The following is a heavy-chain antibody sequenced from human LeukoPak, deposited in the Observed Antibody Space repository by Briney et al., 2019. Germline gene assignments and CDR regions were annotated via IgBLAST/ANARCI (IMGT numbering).Heavy chain of an antibody. V-gene: IGHV4-31*03. D-gene: IGHD3-3*02. Sequence: SETLSLTCTVSGGSISSGGNYWSWIRQHPGKGLEWIGYIYYSGNTFYNPSLKSRVTLSVDTSKNQFSLNLSSVTAADTAVYFCARDSMRSYLDYWGQGTLATVSS. CDR1: GGSISSGGNY. J-gene: IGHJ4*02. CDR2: IYYSGNT. CDR3: ARDSMRSYLDY.